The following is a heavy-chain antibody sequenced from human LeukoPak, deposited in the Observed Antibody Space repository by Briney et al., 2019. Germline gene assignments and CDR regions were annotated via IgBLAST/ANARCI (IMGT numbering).Heavy chain of an antibody. J-gene: IGHJ4*02. D-gene: IGHD3-10*01. Sequence: GGSLRLSCAASGFTFSSYAMHWVRQAPGKGLEWVAVISYDGSNKYYADSVKGRFTISRDNSKNTLYLQMNSLRAEDTAVYYCARVSVGSGSYYQFDYWGQGTLVTVSS. CDR1: GFTFSSYA. CDR2: ISYDGSNK. V-gene: IGHV3-30-3*01. CDR3: ARVSVGSGSYYQFDY.